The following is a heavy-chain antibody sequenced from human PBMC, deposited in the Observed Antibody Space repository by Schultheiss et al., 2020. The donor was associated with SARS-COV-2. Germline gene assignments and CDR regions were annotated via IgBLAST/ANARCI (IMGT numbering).Heavy chain of an antibody. CDR3: ARAATMIVVRGAFDI. J-gene: IGHJ3*02. CDR1: GFTFSSYG. V-gene: IGHV3-33*01. D-gene: IGHD3-22*01. Sequence: GGSLRLSCAASGFTFSSYGMHWVRQAPGKGLEWVAVIWYDGSNKYYADSVKGRFTISRDNSKNTLYLQMNSLRAEDTAVYYCARAATMIVVRGAFDIWGQGTMVTVSS. CDR2: IWYDGSNK.